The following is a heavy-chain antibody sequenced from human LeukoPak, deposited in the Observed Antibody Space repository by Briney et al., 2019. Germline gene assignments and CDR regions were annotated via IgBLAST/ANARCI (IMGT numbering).Heavy chain of an antibody. CDR1: GFTFSSYA. V-gene: IGHV3-23*01. D-gene: IGHD6-19*01. CDR2: ISGSGGST. Sequence: GGSLRLSCAASGFTFSSYAMSWVRQPPGKGLELVSAISGSGGSTYYADSVKGRFTISRDNSKNTLYLQMNSLRAEDTAVYYCAKEVSDSSGWNFDYWGQGTLVTVSS. CDR3: AKEVSDSSGWNFDY. J-gene: IGHJ4*02.